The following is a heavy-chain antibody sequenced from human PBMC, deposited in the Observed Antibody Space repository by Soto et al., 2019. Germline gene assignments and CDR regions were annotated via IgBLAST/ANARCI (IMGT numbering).Heavy chain of an antibody. J-gene: IGHJ4*02. Sequence: HGESLKISCXVSGSTLTTYWIGWVRQMPGKGLECMGIIFLGDSDTRYSPSFRGQVTISADKSINTAYLQWSGLKASDTAIYYCAKTVPGTYPARYFDFWGQGTRVTVSS. V-gene: IGHV5-51*01. CDR1: GSTLTTYW. CDR2: IFLGDSDT. D-gene: IGHD3-10*01. CDR3: AKTVPGTYPARYFDF.